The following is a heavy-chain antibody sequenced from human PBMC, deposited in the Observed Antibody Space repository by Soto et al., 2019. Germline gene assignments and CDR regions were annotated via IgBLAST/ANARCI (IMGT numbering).Heavy chain of an antibody. Sequence: SETLSLTCSISGGSISGYHWNWIRQTPGKGVEWIGYFHNSGNPKYSSSLKSRVTISVDMSEKQSSLKLTSVTAADTAVYYCARLRGYCISRSCHGQYAMDVWGQGTTVT. J-gene: IGHJ6*02. CDR1: GGSISGYH. D-gene: IGHD2-2*01. CDR2: FHNSGNP. CDR3: ARLRGYCISRSCHGQYAMDV. V-gene: IGHV4-59*01.